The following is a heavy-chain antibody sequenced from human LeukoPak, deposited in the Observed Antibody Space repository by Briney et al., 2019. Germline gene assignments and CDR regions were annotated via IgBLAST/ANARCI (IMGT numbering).Heavy chain of an antibody. CDR1: GGSISNYY. Sequence: SETLSLTCTVSGGSISNYYWSWIRQPPGKGLEWIGYIYYNARSTNYNPSRKSRVTISVGTSKNQFSLKLTSVTAADTAVYHCARDVDPPMASDYWGQGTLVTVSS. J-gene: IGHJ4*02. D-gene: IGHD5-18*01. V-gene: IGHV4-59*01. CDR2: IYYNARST. CDR3: ARDVDPPMASDY.